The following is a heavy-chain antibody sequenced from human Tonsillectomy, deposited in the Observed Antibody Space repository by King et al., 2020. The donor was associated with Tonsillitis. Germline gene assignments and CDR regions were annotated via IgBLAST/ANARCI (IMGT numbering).Heavy chain of an antibody. CDR1: GGSISSSSYY. CDR3: ARGAAVAGLFDY. V-gene: IGHV4-39*07. Sequence: QLQLQESGPGLVKPSETLSLTCTVSGGSISSSSYYWGWIRQPPGKGLGWIGSIYYSGSTYYNPSLKSRVTISVDTSKNQFSLKLSSVTAADTAVYYCARGAAVAGLFDYWGQGTLVTVSS. D-gene: IGHD6-19*01. CDR2: IYYSGST. J-gene: IGHJ4*02.